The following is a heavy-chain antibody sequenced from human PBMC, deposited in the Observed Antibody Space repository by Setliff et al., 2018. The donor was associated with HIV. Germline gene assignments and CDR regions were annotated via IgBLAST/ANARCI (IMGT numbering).Heavy chain of an antibody. Sequence: SETLSLTCAVSGGSIGSGGYSWSWIRQPPGRGLEWVGYIYHVGGTYYNPSLRSRVTISVDRSKNLFSLKLTSVTAADTAVYYCAKGPVSGVDLWGQGTLVTVSA. V-gene: IGHV4-30-2*01. CDR2: IYHVGGT. CDR1: GGSIGSGGYS. J-gene: IGHJ5*02. D-gene: IGHD2-15*01. CDR3: AKGPVSGVDL.